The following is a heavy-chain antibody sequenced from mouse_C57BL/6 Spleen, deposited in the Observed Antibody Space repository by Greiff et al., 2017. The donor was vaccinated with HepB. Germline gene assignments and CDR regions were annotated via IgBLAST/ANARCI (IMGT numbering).Heavy chain of an antibody. CDR2: IYPGSGNT. J-gene: IGHJ4*01. Sequence: QVHVKQSGAELVRPGASVKLSCKASGYTFTDYYINWVKQRPGQGLEWIARIYPGSGNTYYNEKFKGKATLTAEKSSSTAYMQLSSLTSEDSAVYFCARWEYDYLSMDYWGQGTSVTVSS. V-gene: IGHV1-76*01. CDR3: ARWEYDYLSMDY. D-gene: IGHD2-4*01. CDR1: GYTFTDYY.